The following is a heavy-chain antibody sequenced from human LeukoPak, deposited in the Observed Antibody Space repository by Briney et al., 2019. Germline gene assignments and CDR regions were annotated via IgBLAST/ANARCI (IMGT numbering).Heavy chain of an antibody. CDR1: GGSISSGGYY. CDR2: IYHSGST. J-gene: IGHJ4*02. CDR3: ASTVTGYDFWSGYRHFDY. Sequence: SETLSLTCTVSGGSISSGGYYWSWIRQPPGKGLEWIGYIYHSGSTYYNPSLKSRVTISVDRSKNQFSLKLSSVTAADTAVYYCASTVTGYDFWSGYRHFDYWGQGTLVTVSS. V-gene: IGHV4-30-2*01. D-gene: IGHD3-3*01.